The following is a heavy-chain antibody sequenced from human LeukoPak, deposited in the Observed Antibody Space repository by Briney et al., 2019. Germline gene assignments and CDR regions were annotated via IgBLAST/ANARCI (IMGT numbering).Heavy chain of an antibody. Sequence: GASVKVSCKASGYTFTSYDINWVRQATGQGLEWMGWMNPNSGNTGYARKFQGRVTMTRNTSISTAYMELSSLRSEDTAVYYCARVSTYYDFWSAPRPLYYFDYWGQGTLVTVSS. CDR3: ARVSTYYDFWSAPRPLYYFDY. V-gene: IGHV1-8*01. D-gene: IGHD3-3*01. CDR1: GYTFTSYD. CDR2: MNPNSGNT. J-gene: IGHJ4*02.